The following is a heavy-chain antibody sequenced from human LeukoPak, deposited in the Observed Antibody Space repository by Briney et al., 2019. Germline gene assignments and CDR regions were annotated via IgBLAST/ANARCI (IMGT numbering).Heavy chain of an antibody. CDR2: INPNSGGT. D-gene: IGHD7-27*01. J-gene: IGHJ6*02. CDR3: ARDLGSDYYYGMDV. Sequence: GASVKVSCKASGYTLTGYYMHWVRQAPGQGLEWMGWINPNSGGTNYAQKFQGWVTMTRDTSISTAYMELSRLRSDDTAVYYCARDLGSDYYYGMDVWGQGTTVTVSS. CDR1: GYTLTGYY. V-gene: IGHV1-2*04.